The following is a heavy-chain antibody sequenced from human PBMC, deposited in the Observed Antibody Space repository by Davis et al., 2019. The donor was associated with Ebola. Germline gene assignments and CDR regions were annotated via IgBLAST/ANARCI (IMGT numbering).Heavy chain of an antibody. J-gene: IGHJ5*02. CDR2: INPSGGST. CDR1: GYTFTSYY. V-gene: IGHV1-46*01. CDR3: ARDRFLNWFDP. Sequence: ASVKVSCKASGYTFTSYYMHWVRQAPGQGLEWMGIINPSGGSTSYAQKFQGRVTMTTDTSTSTAYMELRSLRSDDTAVYYCARDRFLNWFDPWGQGTLVTVSS. D-gene: IGHD3-3*01.